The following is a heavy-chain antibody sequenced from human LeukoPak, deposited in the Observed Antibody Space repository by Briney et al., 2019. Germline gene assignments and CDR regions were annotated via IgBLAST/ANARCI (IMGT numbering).Heavy chain of an antibody. CDR1: GGTFSSYA. J-gene: IGHJ4*02. Sequence: SVKVSCKASGGTFSSYAISWVRQAPGQGLEWMGRIIPILGIANYAQKFQGRVTITADKSTSTAYMELSSLRSEDTAVYYCARATLPYYGSGYYFDYWGQGTLVTVSS. V-gene: IGHV1-69*04. CDR3: ARATLPYYGSGYYFDY. D-gene: IGHD3-10*01. CDR2: IIPILGIA.